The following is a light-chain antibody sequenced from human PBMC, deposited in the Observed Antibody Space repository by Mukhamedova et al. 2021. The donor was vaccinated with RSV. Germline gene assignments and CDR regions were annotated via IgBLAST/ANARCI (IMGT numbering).Light chain of an antibody. J-gene: IGKJ3*01. V-gene: IGKV1-27*01. CDR3: QKYDLAPLT. CDR2: DAS. Sequence: WYQRRVHGGSPKLLIYDASTLQSGVPSRFSGRGSGTDFTLTISSPQPEDVATYYCQKYDLAPLTFGPGTKVEIK.